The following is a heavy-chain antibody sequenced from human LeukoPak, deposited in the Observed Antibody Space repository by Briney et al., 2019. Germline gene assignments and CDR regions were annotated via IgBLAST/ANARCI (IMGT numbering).Heavy chain of an antibody. V-gene: IGHV4-34*01. CDR2: INHSGST. CDR1: GGSFSGYY. J-gene: IGHJ4*02. CDR3: ARGKGVVPAARGWFDY. D-gene: IGHD2-2*01. Sequence: SETLSLTCAVYGGSFSGYYWSWIRQPPGKGLEWIGEINHSGSTNYNPSPKSRVTISVDTSKNQFSLKLSSVTAADTAVYYCARGKGVVPAARGWFDYWGQGTLVTVSS.